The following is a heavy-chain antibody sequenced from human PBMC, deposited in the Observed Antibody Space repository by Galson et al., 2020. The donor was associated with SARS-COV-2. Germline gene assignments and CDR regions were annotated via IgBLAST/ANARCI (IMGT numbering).Heavy chain of an antibody. V-gene: IGHV5-51*01. J-gene: IGHJ3*02. CDR2: IYPGDSDT. CDR3: ARTKKDAFDI. CDR1: GYSFTSHW. Sequence: GESLKISCQGSGYSFTSHWIGWVRQMPGKGLEWMGIIYPGDSDTRYSPSFQGLVTISADKSISTAYLQWSSLKASDSAMYYCARTKKDAFDIWGQGTMVTVSS.